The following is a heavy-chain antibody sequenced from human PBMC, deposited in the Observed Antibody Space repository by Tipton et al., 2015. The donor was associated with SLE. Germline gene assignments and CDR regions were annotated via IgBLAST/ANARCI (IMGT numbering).Heavy chain of an antibody. Sequence: TLSFTCTVSGGSISSYYWSWIRQPPGKGLEWIGYIYYSGSTNYNPSLKSRVTISVDTSKNQFSLKLSSVTAADTAVHYCASFDPDYWGRGTLVTVSS. V-gene: IGHV4-59*08. J-gene: IGHJ2*01. CDR3: ASFDPDY. CDR2: IYYSGST. CDR1: GGSISSYY. D-gene: IGHD4-11*01.